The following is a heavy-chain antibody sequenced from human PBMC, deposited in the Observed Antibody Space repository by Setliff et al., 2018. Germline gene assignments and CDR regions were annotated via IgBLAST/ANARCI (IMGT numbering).Heavy chain of an antibody. D-gene: IGHD3-3*01. CDR3: ARGYYNFLSGYYTPYYFDY. CDR1: GGSISRYH. V-gene: IGHV4-59*01. Sequence: PSETLSLTCTVSGGSISRYHWSWIRQPPGKRLEWIGFIHHSGSTNYNPSLKSRVTISVDTSKNQFSLKLSSVTAADTAVYFCARGYYNFLSGYYTPYYFDYWGQGTLVTVSS. CDR2: IHHSGST. J-gene: IGHJ4*02.